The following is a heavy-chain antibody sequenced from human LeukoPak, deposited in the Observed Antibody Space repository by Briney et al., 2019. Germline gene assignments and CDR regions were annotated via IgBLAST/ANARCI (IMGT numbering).Heavy chain of an antibody. CDR2: INHGGST. CDR1: GGSFSGYY. Sequence: SETLSLTCAVYGGSFSGYYWSWIRQPPGKGLEWIGEINHGGSTNYNPSLKSRVTISVDTSKNQFSLKLSSVTAADTAVYYCARDILASWGQGTLVTVSS. J-gene: IGHJ4*02. CDR3: ARDILAS. D-gene: IGHD5-12*01. V-gene: IGHV4-34*01.